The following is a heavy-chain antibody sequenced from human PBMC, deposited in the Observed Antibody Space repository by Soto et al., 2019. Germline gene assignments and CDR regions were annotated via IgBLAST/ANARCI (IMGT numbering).Heavy chain of an antibody. V-gene: IGHV3-30*18. D-gene: IGHD2-2*01. Sequence: GSLRLSCAASGFTFSSYGMHWVRQDPGKGLEWVAVISYDGSNKYYADSVKGRFTISRDNSKNTLYLQMNSLRAEDTAVYYCAKDAADCSTTSCQYYYYYFMDVLGKGTTVTVSS. CDR2: ISYDGSNK. CDR1: GFTFSSYG. CDR3: AKDAADCSTTSCQYYYYYFMDV. J-gene: IGHJ6*03.